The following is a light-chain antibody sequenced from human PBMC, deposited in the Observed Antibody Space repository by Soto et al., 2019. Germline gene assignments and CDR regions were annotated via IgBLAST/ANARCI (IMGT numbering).Light chain of an antibody. CDR1: SSYVGGYNY. CDR3: SSYTSSGTLV. J-gene: IGLJ1*01. Sequence: QSVLTQPASVSGSPGQSITISCTGTSSYVGGYNYVSWYQHHPGKAPKLMIYEVSNRPSGVSNRFSGSESGNTASLTISGLQAEDEADYYCSSYTSSGTLVFGTGTKVTVL. V-gene: IGLV2-14*01. CDR2: EVS.